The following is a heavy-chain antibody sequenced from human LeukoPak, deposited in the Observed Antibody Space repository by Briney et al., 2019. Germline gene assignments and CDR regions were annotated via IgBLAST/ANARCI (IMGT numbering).Heavy chain of an antibody. CDR3: AATTSYCSGGSCIHFDY. V-gene: IGHV3-21*01. J-gene: IGHJ4*02. Sequence: GGSLRLSCAASGFTFSSYSMNWVRQAPGKGLEWVSSISSSSSYIYYADSVKGRFTISRDNAKNSLYLQMNSLRAEDTAVYYCAATTSYCSGGSCIHFDYWGQGTLVTVSS. CDR2: ISSSSSYI. D-gene: IGHD2-15*01. CDR1: GFTFSSYS.